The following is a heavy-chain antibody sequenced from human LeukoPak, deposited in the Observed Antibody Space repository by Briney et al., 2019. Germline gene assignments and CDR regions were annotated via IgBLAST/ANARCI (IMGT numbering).Heavy chain of an antibody. CDR1: GFTFSSYE. D-gene: IGHD1-26*01. Sequence: PGGSLRLSCAASGFTFSSYEMNWVRQAPGKGLEWVAVLWYDGSNNYYADSVKGRFTISRDNSKNTLYLQMNSLRVEDTAVYYCARESLDDDAFDIWGQGTMVAVSS. CDR3: ARESLDDDAFDI. CDR2: LWYDGSNN. J-gene: IGHJ3*02. V-gene: IGHV3-33*08.